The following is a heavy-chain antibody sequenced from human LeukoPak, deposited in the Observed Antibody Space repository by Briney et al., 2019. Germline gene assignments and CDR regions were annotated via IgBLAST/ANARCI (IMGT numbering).Heavy chain of an antibody. V-gene: IGHV3-11*01. Sequence: GGSLRLSCVASAFTFNNYWMHWVRQAPGKGLEWVSYISSSGSIIYYADSVKGRFTISRDNAKNSLYLQMNSLRAEDTAVYYCASGRQGSGSYYNPFDYWGQGTLVTVSS. CDR3: ASGRQGSGSYYNPFDY. J-gene: IGHJ4*02. D-gene: IGHD3-10*01. CDR2: ISSSGSII. CDR1: AFTFNNYW.